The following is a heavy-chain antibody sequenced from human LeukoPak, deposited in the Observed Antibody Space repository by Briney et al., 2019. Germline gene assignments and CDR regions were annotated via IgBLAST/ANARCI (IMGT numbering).Heavy chain of an antibody. J-gene: IGHJ6*02. CDR3: ARDLTAARQRYYYGMEV. CDR2: INPNSGGT. D-gene: IGHD6-6*01. CDR1: GYTFTGYY. V-gene: IGHV1-2*02. Sequence: ASVKVSCKASGYTFTGYYMHWVRQAPGQGLEWMGWINPNSGGTNYAQKFQGRVTMTRDTSISTAYMELSRLRSDDTAVYYCARDLTAARQRYYYGMEVWGQGTTVTVSS.